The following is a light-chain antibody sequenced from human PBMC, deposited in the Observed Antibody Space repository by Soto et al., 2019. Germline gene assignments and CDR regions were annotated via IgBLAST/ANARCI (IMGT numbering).Light chain of an antibody. CDR3: QQYGSSPLLT. J-gene: IGKJ4*01. V-gene: IGKV3-20*01. CDR1: HSVSGRY. Sequence: IVLTQSPDTLSLSPGEGATLSCRASHSVSGRYLAWYQQKPGQAPRLLMYDASSRASGIPDRFSGSGSGTDFTLTISSLEPEDSAVYYCQQYGSSPLLTFGVGTKVEIK. CDR2: DAS.